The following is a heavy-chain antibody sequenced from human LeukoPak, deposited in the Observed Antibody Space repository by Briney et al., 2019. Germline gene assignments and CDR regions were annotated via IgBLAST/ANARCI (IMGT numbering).Heavy chain of an antibody. CDR3: AGGNYYYYYIDV. Sequence: PSETLSLTCTVSGGSISSYYWNWIRQPPGKGLEWIGYIHTSESTNYTPSLKSRVTISVDTSKKQFSLNLSSVTAADTAVYYCAGGNYYYYYIDVWGKGTTVTVSS. CDR2: IHTSEST. CDR1: GGSISSYY. J-gene: IGHJ6*03. V-gene: IGHV4-4*09. D-gene: IGHD3-3*01.